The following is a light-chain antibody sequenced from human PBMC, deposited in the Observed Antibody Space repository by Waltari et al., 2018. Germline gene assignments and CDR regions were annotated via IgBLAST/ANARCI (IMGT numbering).Light chain of an antibody. Sequence: DIQMTQSPSTLSASIGDRVTITSRASESLGSELAWYQQRPGKAPNMLIYDASNSQTGVPSRFSGSGSGTEFTLTINNLQPDDFVTYFCQQYSYYPWTFGQETKVEIK. J-gene: IGKJ1*01. V-gene: IGKV1-5*01. CDR1: ESLGSE. CDR2: DAS. CDR3: QQYSYYPWT.